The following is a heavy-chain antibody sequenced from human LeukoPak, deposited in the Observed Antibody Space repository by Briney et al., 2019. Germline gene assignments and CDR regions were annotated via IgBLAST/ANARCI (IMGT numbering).Heavy chain of an antibody. J-gene: IGHJ4*02. CDR1: GFTFSSYG. D-gene: IGHD5-24*01. CDR3: ARDVDGYNHFDY. CDR2: IWYDGSNK. V-gene: IGHV3-33*01. Sequence: GGSLRLSCAASGFTFSSYGMHWVRQAPGKGLEWVAVIWYDGSNKYYADSVKGRFTISRENSKNTLYLQMNSLRAEDTAVYYCARDVDGYNHFDYWGQGTLVTVSS.